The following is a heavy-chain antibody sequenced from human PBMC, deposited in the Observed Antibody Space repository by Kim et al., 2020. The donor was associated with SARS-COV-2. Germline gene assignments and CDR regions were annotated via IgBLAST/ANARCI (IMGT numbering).Heavy chain of an antibody. J-gene: IGHJ3*02. CDR3: AKGGTSRGGWYNFDI. D-gene: IGHD6-19*01. CDR1: GFTFSSHT. Sequence: GGSLRLSCAISGFTFSSHTMNWVRQAPGKGLEWVSSITGSGDSTNNVDSVKGRFTISRDNSKNTLYLQMNSLRAEDTALYYCAKGGTSRGGWYNFDIWGQGTMVTVSS. CDR2: ITGSGDST. V-gene: IGHV3-23*01.